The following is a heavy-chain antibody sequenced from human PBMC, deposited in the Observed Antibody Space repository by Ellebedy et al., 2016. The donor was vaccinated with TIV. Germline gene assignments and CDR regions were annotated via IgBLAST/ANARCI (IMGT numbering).Heavy chain of an antibody. CDR2: ISASGDRT. J-gene: IGHJ6*02. V-gene: IGHV3-23*01. CDR3: ARVLTMADYFWYGMDV. Sequence: AGSLRLSXAASGFTFSSHHTVWVRQDQGQGLESVASISASGDRTYYADSVKGRFTISRENSKNTLYFQLNSLRAEDTAVYYCARVLTMADYFWYGMDVWGQGTKVTVSS. D-gene: IGHD5-12*01. CDR1: GFTFSSHH.